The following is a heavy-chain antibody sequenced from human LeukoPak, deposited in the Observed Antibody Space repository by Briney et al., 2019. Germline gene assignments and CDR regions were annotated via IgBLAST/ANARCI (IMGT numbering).Heavy chain of an antibody. Sequence: GGSLRLSCAASGFTFSSYAMSWVRQAPGKGLEWVSAISGSGGSTYYADSVKGRFTISRDNSKNTLYLQMNSLRAEDTAVYYCANMITGYYGMDVWGQGTTVTVSS. D-gene: IGHD3-16*01. J-gene: IGHJ6*02. V-gene: IGHV3-23*01. CDR2: ISGSGGST. CDR1: GFTFSSYA. CDR3: ANMITGYYGMDV.